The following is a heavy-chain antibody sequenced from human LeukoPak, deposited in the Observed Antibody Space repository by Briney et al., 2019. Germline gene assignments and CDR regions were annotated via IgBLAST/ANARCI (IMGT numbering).Heavy chain of an antibody. Sequence: SETLSLTCAVSGYSISSGYYWGWIRQPPGKGLEWIGSIYHSGSTYYNPSLKSRVNISVDTSKNKFSLKLSSVTAADTAVYYCARSEMATILVDYWGQGTLVTVSS. D-gene: IGHD5-24*01. CDR1: GYSISSGYY. CDR3: ARSEMATILVDY. V-gene: IGHV4-38-2*01. J-gene: IGHJ4*02. CDR2: IYHSGST.